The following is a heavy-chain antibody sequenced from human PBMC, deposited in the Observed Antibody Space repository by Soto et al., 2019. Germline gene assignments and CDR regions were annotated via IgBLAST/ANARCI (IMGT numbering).Heavy chain of an antibody. D-gene: IGHD3-3*01. V-gene: IGHV1-8*01. CDR3: ARERKFDFWRKGLDV. CDR2: MDPNSGST. Sequence: GASVKVSCKASGYTFTSYDTNWVRQAPGQGLEWLGWMDPNSGSTGYAQNFQGRVTMTRNISINTAHMELSSLRSEDTAVYYCARERKFDFWRKGLDVWGQGTTVTVSS. CDR1: GYTFTSYD. J-gene: IGHJ6*02.